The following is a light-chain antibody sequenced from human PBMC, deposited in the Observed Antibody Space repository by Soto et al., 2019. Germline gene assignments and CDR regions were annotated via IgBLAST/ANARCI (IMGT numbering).Light chain of an antibody. CDR3: QQYNNWPWT. Sequence: ETVVTQSPATLSVSPVGRATPSCRASQSISDTLAWYQQKPGQAPRLLIHGASTRATGFPARFSGSGSGTDFTLTISSLQSEDFAIYYCQQYNNWPWTFGQGTKVDIK. J-gene: IGKJ1*01. CDR2: GAS. CDR1: QSISDT. V-gene: IGKV3-15*01.